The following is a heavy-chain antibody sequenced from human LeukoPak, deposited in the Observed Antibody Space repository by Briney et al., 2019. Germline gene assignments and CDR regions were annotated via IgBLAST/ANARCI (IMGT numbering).Heavy chain of an antibody. Sequence: PSETLSLTSTVSGGSIRGYYWSWVRQPPGKGLEWIAYIYYSGSTNYNPSLKSRVTISLDTSKNQFSLKLSSVTAADTAVYYCAVGATHYYMDVWGKGTTVTVSS. CDR2: IYYSGST. CDR3: AVGATHYYMDV. V-gene: IGHV4-59*08. D-gene: IGHD3-16*01. J-gene: IGHJ6*03. CDR1: GGSIRGYY.